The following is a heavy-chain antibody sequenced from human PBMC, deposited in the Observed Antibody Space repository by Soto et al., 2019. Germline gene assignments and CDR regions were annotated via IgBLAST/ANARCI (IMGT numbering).Heavy chain of an antibody. CDR1: GGSISSYY. V-gene: IGHV4-59*08. CDR3: ARHKGAMVNFDY. J-gene: IGHJ4*02. Sequence: QVQLQESGPGLVKPSETLSLTCTVSGGSISSYYWSWIRQPPGKGLEWIGYISYSGSTNYNPSLKSRVTISVDTSKNQSSLKLSSVPAADTAVYYCARHKGAMVNFDYWGQGTLVTVSS. D-gene: IGHD5-18*01. CDR2: ISYSGST.